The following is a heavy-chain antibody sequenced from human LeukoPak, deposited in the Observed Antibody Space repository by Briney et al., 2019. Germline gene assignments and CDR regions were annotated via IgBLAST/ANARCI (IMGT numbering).Heavy chain of an antibody. Sequence: AGGSLRLSCAASGFTFSSYGMSWVRQAPGKALEWVSAISGSGGSTYYADSVKGRFTISRDNAKNSLYLQMNSLRAEDTAVYYCAELGITMIGGVWGKGTTVTISS. D-gene: IGHD3-10*02. V-gene: IGHV3-23*01. CDR1: GFTFSSYG. CDR2: ISGSGGST. CDR3: AELGITMIGGV. J-gene: IGHJ6*04.